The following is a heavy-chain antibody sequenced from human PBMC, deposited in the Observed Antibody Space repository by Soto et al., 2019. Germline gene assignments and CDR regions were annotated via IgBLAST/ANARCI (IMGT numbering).Heavy chain of an antibody. CDR1: GYTLTESS. CDR3: ATSGLRSTPKFDY. CDR2: FGPEDGET. V-gene: IGHV1-24*01. D-gene: IGHD4-17*01. Sequence: ASVKVSCKVSGYTLTESSMHWVRQAPGKGLEWMGGFGPEDGETIYAQKFQGRVTMTEDTSTDTAYMELSSLRSEDTAVYYCATSGLRSTPKFDYWGQGTLVTVSS. J-gene: IGHJ4*02.